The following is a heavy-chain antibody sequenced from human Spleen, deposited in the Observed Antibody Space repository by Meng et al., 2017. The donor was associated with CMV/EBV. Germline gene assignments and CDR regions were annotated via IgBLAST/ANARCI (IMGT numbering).Heavy chain of an antibody. CDR2: IYTSGST. CDR1: GGPIRSSY. CDR3: AKTGGSYDY. Sequence: QAPGPGLVKPSAPRSLTCPCSGGPIRSSYWSWIRQPAGKGLEWIGRIYTSGSTNYNPSLKSRVTMSVDTSKNQFSLKLSSVTAADTAVYYCAKTGGSYDYWGQGTLVTVSS. D-gene: IGHD1-26*01. V-gene: IGHV4-4*07. J-gene: IGHJ4*02.